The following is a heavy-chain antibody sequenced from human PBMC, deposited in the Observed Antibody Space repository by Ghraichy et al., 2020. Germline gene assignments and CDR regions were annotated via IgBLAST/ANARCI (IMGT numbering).Heavy chain of an antibody. CDR1: GFTFSSYW. V-gene: IGHV3-7*01. Sequence: GESLNISCAASGFTFSSYWMSWVRQAPGKGLEWVANIKQDGSEKYYVDSVKGRFTISRDNAKNSLYLQMNSLRAEDTAVYYCARGYSSGWYTGAFDIWGQGTMVTVSS. CDR2: IKQDGSEK. J-gene: IGHJ3*02. D-gene: IGHD6-19*01. CDR3: ARGYSSGWYTGAFDI.